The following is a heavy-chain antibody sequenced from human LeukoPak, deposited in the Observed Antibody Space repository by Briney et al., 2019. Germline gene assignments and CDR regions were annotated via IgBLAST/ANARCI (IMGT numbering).Heavy chain of an antibody. J-gene: IGHJ5*02. CDR1: GYIFTSYC. CDR2: IYPGDSDT. V-gene: IGHV5-51*01. D-gene: IGHD1-26*01. CDR3: ARLPPAVGATTFFWFDP. Sequence: GESLKSSCKGSGYIFTSYCIGWVGQMAGKDLEWMGVIYPGDSDTRYSPSFQDQVTISADKSISTAYLQWSSLKASDTAMYYCARLPPAVGATTFFWFDPWGQGTLVTVSS.